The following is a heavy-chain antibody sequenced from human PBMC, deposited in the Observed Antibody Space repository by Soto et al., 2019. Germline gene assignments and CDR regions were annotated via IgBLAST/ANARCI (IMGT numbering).Heavy chain of an antibody. D-gene: IGHD1-26*01. J-gene: IGHJ4*02. CDR3: ARAVGPFDY. CDR1: GFIFSTYG. V-gene: IGHV3-33*01. CDR2: IWYDGSNK. Sequence: QVQLVESGGGVVQPGRSLSLSCAASGFIFSTYGMHWVRQTPGKGLEWVAVIWYDGSNKYYADSVRGRFTISRDNSKNMLYLQMNSLRAEDTAMYYCARAVGPFDYWGQGTLVTVSS.